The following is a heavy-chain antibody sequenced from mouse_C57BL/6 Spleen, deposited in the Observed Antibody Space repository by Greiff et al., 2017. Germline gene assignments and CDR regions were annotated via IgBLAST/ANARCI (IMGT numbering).Heavy chain of an antibody. D-gene: IGHD1-1*01. CDR2: IDPSDSYT. Sequence: QVQLQQPGAELVRPGTSVKLSCKASGYTFTSYWMHWVKPSPGQGLEWIGVIDPSDSYTNYNQKFKGQATLTVDTSSSTASMQLSSLTSEDSAVYYCARPVVGNFDVWGTGTTVTVSS. V-gene: IGHV1-59*01. J-gene: IGHJ1*03. CDR3: ARPVVGNFDV. CDR1: GYTFTSYW.